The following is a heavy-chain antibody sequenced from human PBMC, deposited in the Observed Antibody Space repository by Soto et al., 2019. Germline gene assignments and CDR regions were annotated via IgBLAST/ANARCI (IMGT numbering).Heavy chain of an antibody. CDR2: IYYSGST. Sequence: SETLSLTCSVSGGSISSYYWTWIRQPPGKGLEWIGNIYYSGSTNYSPSLKSRVTISIDTSKKQFSLQLTSVTAADTAMYYCTTRPSSVGWFGPWGQGTLVTVSS. CDR3: TTRPSSVGWFGP. D-gene: IGHD6-6*01. CDR1: GGSISSYY. J-gene: IGHJ5*02. V-gene: IGHV4-59*01.